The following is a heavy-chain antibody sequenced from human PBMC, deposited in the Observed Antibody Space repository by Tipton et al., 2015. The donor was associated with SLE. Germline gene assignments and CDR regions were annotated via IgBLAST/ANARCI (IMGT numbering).Heavy chain of an antibody. V-gene: IGHV4-59*12. CDR3: AREAVVNSRLHYYYYMDA. CDR1: GGSISGYY. CDR2: ISYSGDT. J-gene: IGHJ6*03. D-gene: IGHD2-21*01. Sequence: LRLSCTVSGGSISGYYWSWIRQPPGKGLEWIAYISYSGDTKYNPSLKSRVTISRDTSKNQFSLNLSSVTAADTAVYYCAREAVVNSRLHYYYYMDAWGKGTTVTVSS.